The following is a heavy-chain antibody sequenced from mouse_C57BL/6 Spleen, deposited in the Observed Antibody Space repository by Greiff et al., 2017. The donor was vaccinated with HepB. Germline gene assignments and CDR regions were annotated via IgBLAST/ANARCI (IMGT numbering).Heavy chain of an antibody. CDR3: ARTSYDGYYGFDY. V-gene: IGHV1-54*01. Sequence: QVHVKQSGAELVRPGTSVKVSCKASGYAFTNYLIEWVKQRPGQGLEWIGVINPGSGGTNYNEKLKGKATLTADKSSITAYMQLSSLTSEDSAVYFCARTSYDGYYGFDYWGQGTTLTVSS. D-gene: IGHD2-3*01. CDR1: GYAFTNYL. J-gene: IGHJ2*01. CDR2: INPGSGGT.